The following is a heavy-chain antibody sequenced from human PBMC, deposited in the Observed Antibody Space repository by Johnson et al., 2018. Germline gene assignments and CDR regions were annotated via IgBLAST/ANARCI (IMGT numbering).Heavy chain of an antibody. J-gene: IGHJ6*02. V-gene: IGHV3-69-1*01. Sequence: VQLQESGGGVVQPGGSLRLSCVVSGLTFSDAWMSWVRQAPGKGLEWVSTISTGDGTTTQYADSVKGRFTISRDNAKKTVYLQMNSLVTEDTATYYCGKDPHRLVLMTYARMDAWGLGTAVIVSS. CDR3: GKDPHRLVLMTYARMDA. D-gene: IGHD2-8*01. CDR2: ISTGDGTTT. CDR1: GLTFSDAW.